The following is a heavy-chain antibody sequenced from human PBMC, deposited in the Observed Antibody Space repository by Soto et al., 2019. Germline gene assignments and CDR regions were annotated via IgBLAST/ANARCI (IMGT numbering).Heavy chain of an antibody. D-gene: IGHD6-13*01. V-gene: IGHV3-9*01. CDR3: AKDNSSSWYWWFDP. Sequence: GGSLRLSCAASGFTFDDYAMHWVRQAPGKGLEWVSGISWNSGSIGYADSVKGRFTISRDNAKNSLYLQMNSLRAEDTALNYCAKDNSSSWYWWFDPWGQGTLVTVSS. CDR2: ISWNSGSI. CDR1: GFTFDDYA. J-gene: IGHJ5*02.